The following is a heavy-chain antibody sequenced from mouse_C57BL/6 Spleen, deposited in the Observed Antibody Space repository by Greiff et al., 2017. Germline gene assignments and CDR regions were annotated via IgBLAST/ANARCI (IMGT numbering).Heavy chain of an antibody. CDR2: IDPATGNT. CDR3: ASAYSNLYAMDY. D-gene: IGHD2-5*01. V-gene: IGHV14-3*01. Sequence: VQLKESVAELVRPGASVKLSCTASGFNIKNTYMHWVKQRPEQGLEWIGRIDPATGNTKYAPKFQGKATITADTSSNTAYLQLRRLTSEDTAIYYCASAYSNLYAMDYWGQGTSVTVSS. CDR1: GFNIKNTY. J-gene: IGHJ4*01.